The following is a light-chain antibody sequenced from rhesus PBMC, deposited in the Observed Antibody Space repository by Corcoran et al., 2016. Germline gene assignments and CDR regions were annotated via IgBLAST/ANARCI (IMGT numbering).Light chain of an antibody. CDR1: ENVNNH. CDR3: QQSFGVPPT. Sequence: DIQLTQSPSSLSASIGDRVTITCRASENVNNHLNLYQQKPGKAPKFLIYKASNLQDGVPSRFSGSGSGTDYTVNIRSLQAEDVATYYCQQSFGVPPTFGGGTKVDLK. J-gene: IGKJ4*01. CDR2: KAS. V-gene: IGKV1-74*01.